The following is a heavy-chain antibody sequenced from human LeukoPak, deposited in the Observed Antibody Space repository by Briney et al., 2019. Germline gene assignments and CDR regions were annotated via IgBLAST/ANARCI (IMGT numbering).Heavy chain of an antibody. V-gene: IGHV3-74*01. CDR3: AKGRDFWSHFDY. D-gene: IGHD3-3*01. CDR1: GFTFSSYW. CDR2: INSDGSST. Sequence: GGSLRLSCAASGFTFSSYWMHWVRQAPGKGLVWVSRINSDGSSTSYADSVKGRFTISRDNSKNRLYLQMNSLRAEDTAVYFCAKGRDFWSHFDYWGQGTLVTVSS. J-gene: IGHJ4*02.